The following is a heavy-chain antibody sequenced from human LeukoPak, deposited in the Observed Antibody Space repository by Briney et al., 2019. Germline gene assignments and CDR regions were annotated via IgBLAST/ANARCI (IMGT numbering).Heavy chain of an antibody. CDR3: ARHKGGRHYFDY. V-gene: IGHV4-59*08. Sequence: SENLSLTCTVSGGSISSYYWSWIRQPPGKGLEWIGYIYYSGSTNYNPSLKSRVTISVDTSKNQFSLKLSSVTAADTAVYYCARHKGGRHYFDYWGQGTLVTVSS. D-gene: IGHD6-25*01. CDR2: IYYSGST. J-gene: IGHJ4*02. CDR1: GGSISSYY.